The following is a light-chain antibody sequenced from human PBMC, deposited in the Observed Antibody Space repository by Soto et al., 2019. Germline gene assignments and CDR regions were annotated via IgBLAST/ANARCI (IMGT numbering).Light chain of an antibody. CDR2: ADN. J-gene: IGLJ2*01. Sequence: QSVLTQPPSVSGAPGQRVTISCTGSSSSIGAGYGVHWYQQFPGTAPRLLIYADNNRPSGVPERFSGSKSGSSASLAITGLLVEDEADYYCQSYDSSLHVVFGGGTKLTVL. V-gene: IGLV1-40*01. CDR3: QSYDSSLHVV. CDR1: SSSIGAGYG.